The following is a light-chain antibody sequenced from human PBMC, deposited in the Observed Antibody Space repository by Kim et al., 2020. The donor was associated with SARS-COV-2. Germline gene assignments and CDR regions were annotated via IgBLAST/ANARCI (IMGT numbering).Light chain of an antibody. CDR3: QAWDSSTVV. J-gene: IGLJ2*01. CDR1: KLGDKY. Sequence: VSQGQTASITCAGDKLGDKYACWYQQKPGQSPVLVIYQDSKRPSGIPERFSGANSGNTATLTISGTQAMDEADYYCQAWDSSTVVFGGGTKLTVL. V-gene: IGLV3-1*01. CDR2: QDS.